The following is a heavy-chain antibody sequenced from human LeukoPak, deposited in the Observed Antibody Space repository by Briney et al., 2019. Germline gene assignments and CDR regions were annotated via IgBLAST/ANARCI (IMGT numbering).Heavy chain of an antibody. J-gene: IGHJ4*02. D-gene: IGHD5-18*01. CDR3: ARDSGYSYGSFDY. V-gene: IGHV3-66*01. Sequence: GGSLRLSCAASGFTVSSSYMNWVRQAPGKGLEWVSVVYTGGTTYFADSVKGRFTISRDDSENTLYLHMNSLRAEDTAVYYCARDSGYSYGSFDYWGQGTLVTVSS. CDR1: GFTVSSSY. CDR2: VYTGGTT.